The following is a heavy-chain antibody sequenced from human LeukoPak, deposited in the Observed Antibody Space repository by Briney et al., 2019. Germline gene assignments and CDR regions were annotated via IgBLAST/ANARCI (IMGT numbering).Heavy chain of an antibody. V-gene: IGHV4-59*01. Sequence: SETLSLTCTVSGGSISSYYWSWIRQPPGKGLEWIGYIYSSGSTNYNPSLKSRVTISINTSKNQFSLKLSSVTAADTAVYYCARGYDSSAYYPFNYWGQGTLVTVSS. CDR3: ARGYDSSAYYPFNY. J-gene: IGHJ4*02. CDR1: GGSISSYY. D-gene: IGHD3-22*01. CDR2: IYSSGST.